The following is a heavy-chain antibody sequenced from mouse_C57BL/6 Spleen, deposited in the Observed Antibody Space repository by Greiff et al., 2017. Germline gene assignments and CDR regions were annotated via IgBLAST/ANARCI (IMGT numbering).Heavy chain of an antibody. J-gene: IGHJ1*03. CDR3: EGLEVSDITTVACFDV. Sequence: QVQLQQSGAELVKPGASVKLSCKASGYTFTEYSIHWVKQRPGQGLEWIGCIDPGSGSIKYNEKFKDKATLTADKSSSTVYMELSRLTSEDSAVYFCEGLEVSDITTVACFDVWGKGTTVTVSS. CDR1: GYTFTEYS. V-gene: IGHV1-62-2*01. D-gene: IGHD1-1*01. CDR2: IDPGSGSI.